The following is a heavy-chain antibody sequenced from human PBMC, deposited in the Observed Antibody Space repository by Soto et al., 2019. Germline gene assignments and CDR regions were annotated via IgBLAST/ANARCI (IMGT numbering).Heavy chain of an antibody. Sequence: ASVKVSCKASVYTLTSYAMHWVRQAPGQRLEWMGWINAGNGNTKYSQKFQGRVTITRDTSASTAYMELSSLRSEDTAVYYCARSIVVVTALDYWGQGTLVTVSS. J-gene: IGHJ4*02. CDR1: VYTLTSYA. D-gene: IGHD2-21*02. V-gene: IGHV1-3*01. CDR3: ARSIVVVTALDY. CDR2: INAGNGNT.